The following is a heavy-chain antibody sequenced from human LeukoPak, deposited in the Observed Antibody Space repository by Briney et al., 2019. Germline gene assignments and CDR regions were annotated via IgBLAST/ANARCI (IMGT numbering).Heavy chain of an antibody. D-gene: IGHD6-19*01. V-gene: IGHV4-61*05. J-gene: IGHJ3*02. CDR3: ARHGGAASSGWSSSSAFDI. CDR1: GGSISSSSYY. CDR2: IYYSGST. Sequence: PSETLSLTCTVSGGSISSSSYYWGWIRQPPGKGLEWIGYIYYSGSTNYNPSLKSRVTISVDTSKNQFSLKLSSVTAADTAVYYCARHGGAASSGWSSSSAFDIWGQGTMVTVSS.